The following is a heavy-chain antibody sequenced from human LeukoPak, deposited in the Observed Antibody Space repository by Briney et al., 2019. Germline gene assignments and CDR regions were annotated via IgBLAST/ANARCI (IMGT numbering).Heavy chain of an antibody. V-gene: IGHV4-30-4*01. CDR1: GGSISSGDYY. CDR2: IYYSGST. CDR3: ARGYSYGYYYYYGMDV. Sequence: SQTLSLTCTVSGGSISSGDYYWSWIRQPPGKGLEWIGYIYYSGSTNYNPSLKSRVTISVDTSKNQFSLKLSSVTAADTAVYYCARGYSYGYYYYYGMDVWGQGTTVTVSS. D-gene: IGHD5-18*01. J-gene: IGHJ6*02.